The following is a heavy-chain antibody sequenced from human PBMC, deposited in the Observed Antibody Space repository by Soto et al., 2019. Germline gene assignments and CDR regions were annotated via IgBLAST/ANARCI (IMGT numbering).Heavy chain of an antibody. D-gene: IGHD2-21*01. CDR1: GGPINNYY. J-gene: IGHJ5*02. CDR3: ASLGDYHPPPAP. Sequence: SEILSLTCTVSGGPINNYYWSWIRQPPGKGLEWIGYIYYSGSTSYNPSLKSRVTISVDTSKNQFSLKLSSVIAADTAVYSCASLGDYHPPPAPRGQGTPVTVSP. CDR2: IYYSGST. V-gene: IGHV4-59*08.